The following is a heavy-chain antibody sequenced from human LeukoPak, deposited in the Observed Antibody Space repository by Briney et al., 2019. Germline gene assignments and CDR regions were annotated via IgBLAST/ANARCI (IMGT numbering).Heavy chain of an antibody. V-gene: IGHV4-4*07. J-gene: IGHJ4*02. CDR2: TYPSGST. CDR3: ARTSPRAATFDS. Sequence: SETLSLTCSVSGGSISSYYWSWIRQPAGKGLEWIGRTYPSGSTNYNPSLKSRVTMSVDTSKNQFSLKLSSVTAADTAVYYCARTSPRAATFDSWGQGTLVTVSS. D-gene: IGHD2-15*01. CDR1: GGSISSYY.